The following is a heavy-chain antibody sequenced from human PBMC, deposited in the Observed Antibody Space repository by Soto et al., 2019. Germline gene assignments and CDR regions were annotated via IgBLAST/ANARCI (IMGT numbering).Heavy chain of an antibody. J-gene: IGHJ4*02. V-gene: IGHV3-23*01. D-gene: IGHD6-19*01. CDR3: SKGDARAGYY. CDR2: ISGGGGST. Sequence: EVQLLESGGGLVQPGGSLRLSCAASGFTFSSYAMSWVRQAPGKGLEWVSAISGGGGSTYYADSVKGRFTISRDNSKNPLYLQINSLRAEDPAVYYFSKGDARAGYYWGQGTLVTVSS. CDR1: GFTFSSYA.